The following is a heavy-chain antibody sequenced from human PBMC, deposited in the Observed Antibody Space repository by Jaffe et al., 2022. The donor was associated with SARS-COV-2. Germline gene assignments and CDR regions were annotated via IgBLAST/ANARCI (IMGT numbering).Heavy chain of an antibody. CDR1: GFTFSSYS. Sequence: EVQLVESGGGLVQPGGSLRLSCAASGFTFSSYSMNWVRQAPGKGLEWVSYISSSSSTIYYADSVKGRFTISRDNAKNSLYLQMNSLRDEDTAVYYCARDPPRPPLRYFDWLLLDVWGQGTTVTVSS. CDR2: ISSSSSTI. V-gene: IGHV3-48*02. J-gene: IGHJ6*02. CDR3: ARDPPRPPLRYFDWLLLDV. D-gene: IGHD3-9*01.